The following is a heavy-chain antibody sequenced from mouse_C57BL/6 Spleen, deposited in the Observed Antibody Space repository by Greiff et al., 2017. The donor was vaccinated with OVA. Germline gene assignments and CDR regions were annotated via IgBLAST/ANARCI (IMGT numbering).Heavy chain of an antibody. D-gene: IGHD1-1*01. Sequence: EVMLVESGGGLVKPGGSLKLSCAASGFTFSSYAMSWVRQTPEKRLEWVATISDGGSYTYYPDNVKGRFTISRDNAKNNLYLQMSHLKSEDTAMYYCAREAYGSSRFAYWGQGTLVTVSA. V-gene: IGHV5-4*01. J-gene: IGHJ3*01. CDR2: ISDGGSYT. CDR1: GFTFSSYA. CDR3: AREAYGSSRFAY.